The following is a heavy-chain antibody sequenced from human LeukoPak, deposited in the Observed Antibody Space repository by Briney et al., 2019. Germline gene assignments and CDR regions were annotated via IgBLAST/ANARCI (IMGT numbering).Heavy chain of an antibody. CDR1: GGSISSSSYY. CDR2: IYYSGST. J-gene: IGHJ4*02. V-gene: IGHV4-39*07. CDR3: ARADFWSGNQGFDY. D-gene: IGHD3-3*01. Sequence: SETLSLTCTVSGGSISSSSYYWGWIRQPPGKGLEWIGSIYYSGSTYYNPSLKSRVTISVDTSKNQFSLKLSSVTAADTAVYYCARADFWSGNQGFDYWGQGTLVTVSS.